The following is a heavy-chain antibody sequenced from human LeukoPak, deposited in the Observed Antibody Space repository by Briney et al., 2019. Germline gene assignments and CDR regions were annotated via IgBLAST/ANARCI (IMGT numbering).Heavy chain of an antibody. D-gene: IGHD2-2*01. CDR1: GYTFTYYG. Sequence: ASVKVSCKASGYTFTYYGISWVRQAPGQGLEWMGWISAYNGNTNYAQKFQGRVTMTTDTSTSTAYMELRSLRSDDTAVYYCARDSSAFCSTTSCQDAFDIWGQGTMVTVSS. CDR3: ARDSSAFCSTTSCQDAFDI. J-gene: IGHJ3*02. CDR2: ISAYNGNT. V-gene: IGHV1-18*01.